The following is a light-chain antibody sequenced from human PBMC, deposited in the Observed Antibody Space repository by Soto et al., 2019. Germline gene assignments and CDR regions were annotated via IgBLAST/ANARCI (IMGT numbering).Light chain of an antibody. V-gene: IGKV1-8*01. J-gene: IGKJ3*01. CDR3: QQYYSYPGT. CDR1: QGISSY. CDR2: AAS. Sequence: AIRMTQSPSSFSASTGDRVTITCRASQGISSYLAWYQQKPGKAPKLLIYAASTLQSGVPSRFSDSGSGTDFTLTISCLQSEDFATYYCQQYYSYPGTFGPGTKVDIK.